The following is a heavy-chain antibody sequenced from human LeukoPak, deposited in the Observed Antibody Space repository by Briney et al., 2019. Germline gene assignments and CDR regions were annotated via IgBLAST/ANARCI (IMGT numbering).Heavy chain of an antibody. CDR2: IIPIFGTA. V-gene: IGHV1-69*05. J-gene: IGHJ4*02. Sequence: SVKVSCXASGGTFSSYAISWVRQAHGQGLEWMERIIPIFGTANYAQKFQGRVTITTDESTSTAYMELSSLRSEDTAVYYCARAGPLGYCTNGVCPRSNKPFDYWGQGTLVTVSS. CDR1: GGTFSSYA. D-gene: IGHD2-8*01. CDR3: ARAGPLGYCTNGVCPRSNKPFDY.